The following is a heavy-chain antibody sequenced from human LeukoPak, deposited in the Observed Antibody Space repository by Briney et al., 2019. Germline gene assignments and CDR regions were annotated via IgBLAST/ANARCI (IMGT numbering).Heavy chain of an antibody. CDR3: ARGPLVLRYFDWYPGAFDI. J-gene: IGHJ3*02. D-gene: IGHD3-9*01. Sequence: GASVKVSCKASGGTFSSYAISWVRQAPGQGLEWMGRIIPILGIANYAQKFQGRVTITADKSTSTAYMELSSLRSEDTAVYYCARGPLVLRYFDWYPGAFDIWGQGTMVTVSS. CDR1: GGTFSSYA. CDR2: IIPILGIA. V-gene: IGHV1-69*04.